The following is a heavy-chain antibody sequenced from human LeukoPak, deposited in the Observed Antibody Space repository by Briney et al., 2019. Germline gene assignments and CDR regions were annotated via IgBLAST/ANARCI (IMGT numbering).Heavy chain of an antibody. CDR1: GYTFTSYD. V-gene: IGHV1-8*01. CDR2: MNPNSGNT. Sequence: GASVKVSCKASGYTFTSYDINWVQQATGQGLEWMGWMNPNSGNTGYAQKFQGRVTMTRNTSISTAYMELSSLRSEDTAVYYCARGRTDVLLWFGESGENFDYWGQGTLVTVSS. D-gene: IGHD3-10*01. J-gene: IGHJ4*02. CDR3: ARGRTDVLLWFGESGENFDY.